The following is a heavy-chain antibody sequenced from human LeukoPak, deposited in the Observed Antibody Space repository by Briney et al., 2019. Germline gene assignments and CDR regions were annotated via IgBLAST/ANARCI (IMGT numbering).Heavy chain of an antibody. CDR1: GFTFSSYA. CDR2: IDGSGGST. V-gene: IGHV3-23*01. CDR3: AKDRRLPWDYFDS. Sequence: GGSLRLSCAASGFTFSSYAMSWFRQAPGRGLEWVSAIDGSGGSTYYADSVKGRFTISRDNSKNTLYLQMNSLGPEDTAIYYCAKDRRLPWDYFDSWGQGTLVTVSS. D-gene: IGHD5-12*01. J-gene: IGHJ4*02.